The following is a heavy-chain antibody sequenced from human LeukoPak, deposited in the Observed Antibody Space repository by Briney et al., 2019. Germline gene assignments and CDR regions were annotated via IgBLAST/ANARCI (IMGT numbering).Heavy chain of an antibody. CDR3: AKGGYCSSSSCYYGWFEL. Sequence: PGGSLRLSCAASGLSFSSYAMHWVRQAPGKGLEWVSTTSVGGSSTYYADSVKGRFTISRDNSKNTFYLQMNSLRAEDTAAYYCAKGGYCSSSSCYYGWFELWGQGTLVTVSS. J-gene: IGHJ5*02. D-gene: IGHD2-2*01. CDR2: TSVGGSST. V-gene: IGHV3-23*01. CDR1: GLSFSSYA.